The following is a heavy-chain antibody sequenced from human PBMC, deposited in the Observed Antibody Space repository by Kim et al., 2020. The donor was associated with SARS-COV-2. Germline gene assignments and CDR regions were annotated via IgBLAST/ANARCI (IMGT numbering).Heavy chain of an antibody. CDR3: ARGRTMIVVVGGNWFDP. CDR2: INHSGST. J-gene: IGHJ5*02. CDR1: GGSFSGYY. V-gene: IGHV4-34*01. Sequence: SETLSLTCAVYGGSFSGYYWSWIRQPPGKGLEWIGEINHSGSTNYNPSLKSRVTISVDTSKNQFSLKLSSVTAADTAVYYCARGRTMIVVVGGNWFDPWGQGTLVTVSS. D-gene: IGHD3-22*01.